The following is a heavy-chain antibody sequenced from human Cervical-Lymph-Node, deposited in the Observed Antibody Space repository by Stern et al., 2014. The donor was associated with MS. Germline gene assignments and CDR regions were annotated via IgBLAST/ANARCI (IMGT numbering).Heavy chain of an antibody. CDR1: GFTFSSYG. CDR2: IWYDGSNK. D-gene: IGHD6-13*01. CDR3: ARSSSPSPYYYYGMDV. J-gene: IGHJ6*02. Sequence: QVQLGQSGGGVVQPGRSLRLSCAASGFTFSSYGMHWVRQAPGKGLEWAAVIWYDGSNKYYADSVKGRFTISRDNSKNTLYLQMNSLRAEDTAVYYCARSSSPSPYYYYGMDVWGQGTTVTVSS. V-gene: IGHV3-33*01.